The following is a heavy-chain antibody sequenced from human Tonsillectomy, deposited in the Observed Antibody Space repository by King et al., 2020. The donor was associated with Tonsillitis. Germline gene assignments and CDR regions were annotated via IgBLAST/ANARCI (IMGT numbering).Heavy chain of an antibody. Sequence: QLQESGPGLMKPSETLSLTCTVSGGSISSSPYYLGWIRQPPGKWLEWIGSFDYSGSTDYNPSPKSRGTISVDTSKNQFSLKLNSLTAADTAVYYCATSGRWQQNFEFWGQGALVTVSS. CDR3: ATSGRWQQNFEF. J-gene: IGHJ4*02. CDR1: GGSISSSPYY. CDR2: FDYSGST. D-gene: IGHD4-23*01. V-gene: IGHV4-39*01.